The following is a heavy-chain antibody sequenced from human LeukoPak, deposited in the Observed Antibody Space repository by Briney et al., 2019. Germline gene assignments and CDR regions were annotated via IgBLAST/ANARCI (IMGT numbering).Heavy chain of an antibody. CDR2: IYPGDSDT. V-gene: IGHV5-51*01. CDR1: GYTFTSYW. Sequence: GESLKISCKGSGYTFTSYWIGWVRQMPGKGLEWMESIYPGDSDTRYSPSFQGHVTISADKSISTAYLQWSSLKASDTAMYYCARFSVGWFDPWGQGTLVTVSS. J-gene: IGHJ5*02. CDR3: ARFSVGWFDP. D-gene: IGHD3-3*01.